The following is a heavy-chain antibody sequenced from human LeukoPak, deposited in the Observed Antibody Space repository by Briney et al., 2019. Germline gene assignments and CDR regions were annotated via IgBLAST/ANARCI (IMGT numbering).Heavy chain of an antibody. CDR1: GGSISSGGYY. V-gene: IGHV4-31*03. Sequence: ASETLSLTCTVSGGSISSGGYYWSWIRQHPGKGLEWIWYIYYSGSTYYNPSLKSRVTISVDTSKNQFSLKLSSVTAADTAVYYCARVPEKYSSSGFESWGQGTLVTVSS. CDR3: ARVPEKYSSSGFES. D-gene: IGHD6-6*01. J-gene: IGHJ4*02. CDR2: IYYSGST.